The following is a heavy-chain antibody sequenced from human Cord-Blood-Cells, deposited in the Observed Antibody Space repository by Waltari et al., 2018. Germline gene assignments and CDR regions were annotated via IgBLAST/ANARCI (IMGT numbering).Heavy chain of an antibody. V-gene: IGHV3-30-3*01. CDR3: ARDPYNWNYYYYYGMDV. CDR1: GFTFSSYA. D-gene: IGHD1-20*01. Sequence: QVQLVESGGGVVQPGRSLRLSCAASGFTFSSYAMHWVRQAPGKGLGWVAVISYDGSNKYYADSVKGRFTISRDNSKNTLYLQMNSLRAEDTAVYYCARDPYNWNYYYYYGMDVWGQGTTVTVSS. J-gene: IGHJ6*02. CDR2: ISYDGSNK.